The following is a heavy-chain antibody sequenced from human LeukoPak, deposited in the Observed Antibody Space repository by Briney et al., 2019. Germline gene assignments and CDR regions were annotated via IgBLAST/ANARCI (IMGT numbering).Heavy chain of an antibody. V-gene: IGHV4-34*01. CDR3: ARVGAASDFDY. CDR1: GRSFSGDY. CDR2: INHSGST. Sequence: SETMSLTCAVYGRSFSGDYWSWIRQPPGKGLEWIGEINHSGSTNYNPSLKSRVTISVDTSKNQFSLKLSSVTAADTAVYYCARVGAASDFDYWGQGTLVTVSS. D-gene: IGHD3-10*01. J-gene: IGHJ4*02.